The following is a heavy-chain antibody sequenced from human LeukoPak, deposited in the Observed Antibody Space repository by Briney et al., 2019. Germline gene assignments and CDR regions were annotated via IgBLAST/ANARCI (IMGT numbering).Heavy chain of an antibody. J-gene: IGHJ4*02. V-gene: IGHV4-61*02. CDR2: IYTSGST. CDR1: GGSISSSSYY. CDR3: ARVREFYHGSGSYSYYFDY. Sequence: SETLSLTCTVSGGSISSSSYYWGWIRQPPGKGLEWIGRIYTSGSTNYNPSLKSRVTISVDTSKKQFSLKLNSVTAADTAVFYCARVREFYHGSGSYSYYFDYWGQGSLVTVSS. D-gene: IGHD3-10*01.